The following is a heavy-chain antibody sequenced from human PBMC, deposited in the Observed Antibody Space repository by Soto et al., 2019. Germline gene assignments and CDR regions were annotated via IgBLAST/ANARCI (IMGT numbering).Heavy chain of an antibody. J-gene: IGHJ6*02. CDR2: IIPIFGTA. V-gene: IGHV1-69*01. Sequence: QVQLVQSGAEVKKPGSSVKVSCKASVGTFSSYAISWVRQAPGQGLEWMGGIIPIFGTANYAQKFQGRVTITADESTSTAYMELSSLRSEDTAVYYCARSSSAAGTGYYYYYGMDVWGQGTTVTVSS. CDR1: VGTFSSYA. D-gene: IGHD6-13*01. CDR3: ARSSSAAGTGYYYYYGMDV.